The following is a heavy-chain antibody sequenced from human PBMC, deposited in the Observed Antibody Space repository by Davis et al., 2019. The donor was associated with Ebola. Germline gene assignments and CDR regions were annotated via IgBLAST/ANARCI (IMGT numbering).Heavy chain of an antibody. D-gene: IGHD3-22*01. J-gene: IGHJ4*02. V-gene: IGHV4-34*01. Sequence: PSETLSLTCAVYGGSFSGYYWSWIRQPPGKGLEWIGEINHSGSTNYNPSLKSRVTISVDTSKNQFSLKLSSVTAADTAVYYCARVARVTMIVVAPFDYWGQGTLVTVSS. CDR2: INHSGST. CDR3: ARVARVTMIVVAPFDY. CDR1: GGSFSGYY.